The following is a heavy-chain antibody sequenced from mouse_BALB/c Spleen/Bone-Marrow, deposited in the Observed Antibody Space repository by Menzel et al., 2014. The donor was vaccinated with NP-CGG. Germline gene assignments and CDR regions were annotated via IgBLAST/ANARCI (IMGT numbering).Heavy chain of an antibody. D-gene: IGHD2-10*02. Sequence: VHLQQPGPELVKPGASMKISCKASGYSFTGYTMNWVKQSHGKNLEWIGLINPYDGGTSYNQKFKGKATLTVDKSSSTAYMELLSLTSEDSAVYYCARHGYGNYVAMDYWGQGTSVTVSS. CDR3: ARHGYGNYVAMDY. CDR2: INPYDGGT. J-gene: IGHJ4*01. CDR1: GYSFTGYT. V-gene: IGHV1-18*01.